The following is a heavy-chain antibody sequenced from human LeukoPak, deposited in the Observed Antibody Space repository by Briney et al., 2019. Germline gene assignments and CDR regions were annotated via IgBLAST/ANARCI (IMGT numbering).Heavy chain of an antibody. CDR1: GGSISSGDYY. J-gene: IGHJ4*02. D-gene: IGHD3-9*01. CDR2: IYYSGST. V-gene: IGHV4-30-4*08. CDR3: ASINYDILTGYQTGSFDY. Sequence: PSETLSLTCTVSGGSISSGDYYWSWIRQPPGKGLEWIGYIYYSGSTYYNPSLKSRVTISVDTSKNQFSLKLSSVSAADTAVYYCASINYDILTGYQTGSFDYWGQGTLVTVSS.